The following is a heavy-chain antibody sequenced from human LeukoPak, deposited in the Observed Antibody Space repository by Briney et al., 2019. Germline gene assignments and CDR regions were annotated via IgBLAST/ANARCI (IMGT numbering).Heavy chain of an antibody. D-gene: IGHD5-18*01. V-gene: IGHV3-74*01. CDR2: INSDETST. CDR3: ATEANTAMTT. J-gene: IGHJ5*02. Sequence: GGSLRLSCAASGFTFSGYWMHWVRQAPGKGLVWVARINSDETSTIYAASVKGRFTISRDNAKNTLYLQMNSLRAEDTAVYYCATEANTAMTTWGQGTLVTVSS. CDR1: GFTFSGYW.